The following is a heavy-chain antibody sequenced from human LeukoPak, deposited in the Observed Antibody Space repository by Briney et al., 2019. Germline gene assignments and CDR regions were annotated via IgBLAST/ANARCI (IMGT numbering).Heavy chain of an antibody. CDR3: ARDGRDGFIDY. V-gene: IGHV3-7*01. Sequence: PGGSLRLSCVASEFTFSSYTMSWVRQAPGKGLEWVANLNEDGTKKYYVDSVKGRFTISRDNAKNSLYLQMDSLRDEDAAVYYCARDGRDGFIDYWGQGTLVTVSS. CDR2: LNEDGTKK. CDR1: EFTFSSYT. D-gene: IGHD5-24*01. J-gene: IGHJ4*02.